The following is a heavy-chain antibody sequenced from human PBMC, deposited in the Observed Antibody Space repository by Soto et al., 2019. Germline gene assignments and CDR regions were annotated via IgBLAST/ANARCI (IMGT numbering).Heavy chain of an antibody. J-gene: IGHJ4*02. CDR1: GYTFTGDY. D-gene: IGHD5-12*01. CDR3: ARHSGYDYVFDY. V-gene: IGHV1-2*02. CDR2: INPNNGDT. Sequence: GASVKVSCKASGYTFTGDYIHWVRQAPGQGLEWMGWINPNNGDTNYAQKFQGRVSMTRDTSTSTAYMELSSLRFDDTAVYYCARHSGYDYVFDYWGQGTLVTVSS.